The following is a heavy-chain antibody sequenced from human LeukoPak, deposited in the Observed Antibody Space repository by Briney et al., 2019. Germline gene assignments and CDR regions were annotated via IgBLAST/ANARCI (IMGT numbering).Heavy chain of an antibody. V-gene: IGHV4-39*01. CDR3: ARAPYYDSSGYFHDAFDI. Sequence: PSETLSLTCTVSGGSINSDSDYWGWIRQPPGKGLELIGNIYYSGNTYYNPSLKSRVTISVDTSKNQFSLKLSSVTAADTAVYYCARAPYYDSSGYFHDAFDIWGQGTLVTVSS. CDR2: IYYSGNT. J-gene: IGHJ3*02. D-gene: IGHD3-22*01. CDR1: GGSINSDSDY.